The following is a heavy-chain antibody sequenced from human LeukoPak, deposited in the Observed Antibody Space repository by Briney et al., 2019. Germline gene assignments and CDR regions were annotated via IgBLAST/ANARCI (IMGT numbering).Heavy chain of an antibody. Sequence: PSETLSLTCAVYGGSFSGYHWSWIRQPPGKGLEWIGEINHSGSTNYNPSLKSRVTISVDTSKNQFSLKLSSVTAADTAVYYCARGRYSGSYFDYWGQGTLVTVSS. CDR1: GGSFSGYH. CDR3: ARGRYSGSYFDY. J-gene: IGHJ4*02. CDR2: INHSGST. D-gene: IGHD1-26*01. V-gene: IGHV4-34*01.